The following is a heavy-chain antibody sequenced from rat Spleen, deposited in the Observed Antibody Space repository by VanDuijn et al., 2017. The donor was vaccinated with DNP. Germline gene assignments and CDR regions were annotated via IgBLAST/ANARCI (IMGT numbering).Heavy chain of an antibody. CDR1: GSTFSDYA. CDR2: INYDGTRT. J-gene: IGHJ2*01. V-gene: IGHV5-17*01. CDR3: TTLNYYASLSGYFDD. D-gene: IGHD1-12*01. Sequence: EVQLVESGGGLVQPGRSLKLSCAASGSTFSDYAMAWVRQAPKKSLEWVASINYDGTRTYYRDSLRGRFTISRDNARSILYLQMDSLWSEDTATYFCTTLNYYASLSGYFDDWGQGVMVTVSS.